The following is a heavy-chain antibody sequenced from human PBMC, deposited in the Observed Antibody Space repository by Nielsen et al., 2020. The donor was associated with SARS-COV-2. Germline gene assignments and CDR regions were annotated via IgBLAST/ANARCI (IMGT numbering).Heavy chain of an antibody. V-gene: IGHV3-21*01. Sequence: GGSLRLSCAASGFTFSSYSMNWVRQAPGKGLEWVSSISSSSSYIYYADSVKGRFTISRDNAKNSLYLQMNSLRAEDTAVYYCARDRGQWLVKDNYGAFDIWGQGTMVTVSS. CDR2: ISSSSSYI. D-gene: IGHD6-19*01. CDR1: GFTFSSYS. CDR3: ARDRGQWLVKDNYGAFDI. J-gene: IGHJ3*02.